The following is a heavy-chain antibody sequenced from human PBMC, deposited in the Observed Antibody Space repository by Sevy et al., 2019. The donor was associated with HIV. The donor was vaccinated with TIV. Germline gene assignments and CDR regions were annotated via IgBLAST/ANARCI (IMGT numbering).Heavy chain of an antibody. D-gene: IGHD5-12*01. CDR1: GYTFIDYY. Sequence: ASVKVSCKASGYTFIDYYVHWVRQAPGQGLEWMGWVNPNSGGTNYAQKFQGRVTMTRDTSISTAYMDLSSLRSDDTAVYYCARDRPGYIYGYGYWGQGTLVTVSS. CDR2: VNPNSGGT. J-gene: IGHJ4*02. V-gene: IGHV1-2*02. CDR3: ARDRPGYIYGYGY.